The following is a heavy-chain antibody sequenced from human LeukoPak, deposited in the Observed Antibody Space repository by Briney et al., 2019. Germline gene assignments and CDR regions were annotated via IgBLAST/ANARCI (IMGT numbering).Heavy chain of an antibody. CDR1: GFTFSSYA. D-gene: IGHD2-2*01. Sequence: PGGSLRLSCAASGFTFSSYAMSWVRQAPGKGLEWVSAISGSGGSTYYADSVKGRFTNSRDNSKNTLYLQMNSLRAEDTAVYYCAKRPKYCSSTSCYGFDYWGQGTLVTVSS. CDR2: ISGSGGST. J-gene: IGHJ4*02. CDR3: AKRPKYCSSTSCYGFDY. V-gene: IGHV3-23*01.